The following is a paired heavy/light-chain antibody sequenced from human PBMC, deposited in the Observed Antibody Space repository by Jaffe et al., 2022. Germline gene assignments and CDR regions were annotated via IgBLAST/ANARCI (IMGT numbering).Light chain of an antibody. J-gene: IGLJ1*01. CDR2: STN. CDR3: LLFYADGPHYV. V-gene: IGLV7-43*01. CDR1: TGAVTSYSY. Sequence: QTVVTQEPSLTVSPGGTVTLTCASGTGAVTSYSYPSWFQQKPGQPPRALIYSTNNKHSWTPARFSGSLLGGKAVLTLSGVQPDDEAEYYCLLFYADGPHYVFGSGTKVTVL.
Heavy chain of an antibody. V-gene: IGHV4-4*02. J-gene: IGHJ4*02. D-gene: IGHD6-19*01. CDR2: IYPSGTT. CDR1: GGSISNNIW. Sequence: QVQLQESGPGLVKPSGTLSLTCAVSGGSISNNIWWSWVRQPPGKGLEWIGEIYPSGTTNYNPSLKSRLTISVDKSKNQFSLDLNFVTAADTAVYYCARLGIAVADSPIFEYWGQGILVTVSS. CDR3: ARLGIAVADSPIFEY.